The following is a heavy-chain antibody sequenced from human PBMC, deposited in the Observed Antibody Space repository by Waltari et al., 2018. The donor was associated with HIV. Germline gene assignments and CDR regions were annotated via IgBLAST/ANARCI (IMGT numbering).Heavy chain of an antibody. CDR3: ARDDVLTGYASLFDF. J-gene: IGHJ4*02. CDR1: GFTFICYW. D-gene: IGHD3-9*01. Sequence: VQLVESGGGLVQPGGSLRLSCAASGFTFICYWLPWVRQAPGKGREWVANINQEGSDTYYVDSVKGRFTIFRDNAKNSLFLQMNGLRVEDTSIYYCARDDVLTGYASLFDFWGQGTLVTVSS. CDR2: INQEGSDT. V-gene: IGHV3-7*01.